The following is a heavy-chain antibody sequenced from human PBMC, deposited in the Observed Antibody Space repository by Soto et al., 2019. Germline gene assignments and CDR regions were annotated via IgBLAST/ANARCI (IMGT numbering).Heavy chain of an antibody. CDR1: GFTVSSNY. J-gene: IGHJ4*02. Sequence: EVQLVESGGGLIQPGGSLRLSCAASGFTVSSNYMSWVRQAPGKGLEWVSVIYSGGSTYYADSVKGRFTISRDNSKNTLYLQMNSLRAEDTAVYYCARDNPGYDSSGYYRFDYWGQGTLVTVSS. D-gene: IGHD3-22*01. V-gene: IGHV3-53*01. CDR2: IYSGGST. CDR3: ARDNPGYDSSGYYRFDY.